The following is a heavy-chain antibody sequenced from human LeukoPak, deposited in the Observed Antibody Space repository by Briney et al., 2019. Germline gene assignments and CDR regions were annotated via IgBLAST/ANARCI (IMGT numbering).Heavy chain of an antibody. CDR2: ISYDGSNK. CDR1: GFTFSSYP. V-gene: IGHV3-30*04. D-gene: IGHD3-10*01. Sequence: PGGSLRLSCAASGFTFSSYPMHWVRQAPGKGLEWVAIISYDGSNKYYADSVKGRFTISRDNSKNMLFLQMNSLRAEDTAVYYCASLYGSGPNWFDPWGQGTLVTVSS. CDR3: ASLYGSGPNWFDP. J-gene: IGHJ5*02.